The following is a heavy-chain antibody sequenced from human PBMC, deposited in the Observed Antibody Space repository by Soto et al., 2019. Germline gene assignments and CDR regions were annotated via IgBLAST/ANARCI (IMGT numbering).Heavy chain of an antibody. Sequence: GGSLRLSCAASGFTFSSYAMSWVRQAPGKGLEWVSAISGSGGSTYYADSVKGRFTISRDNSKNTLYLQMNSLRAEDTAVYYCAKVDNFWSGSYYFDYWGQGTLVTVSS. CDR3: AKVDNFWSGSYYFDY. CDR1: GFTFSSYA. D-gene: IGHD3-3*01. V-gene: IGHV3-23*01. J-gene: IGHJ4*02. CDR2: ISGSGGST.